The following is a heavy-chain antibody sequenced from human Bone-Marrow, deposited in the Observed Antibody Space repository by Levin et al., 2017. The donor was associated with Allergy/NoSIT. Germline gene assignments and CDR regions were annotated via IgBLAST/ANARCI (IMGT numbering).Heavy chain of an antibody. J-gene: IGHJ4*02. D-gene: IGHD1-7*01. Sequence: PGESLKISCAASGFTFSSHWMNWVRQAPGKGLVWVSRVNTDGSDIAYADSVKGRFTIFRDNAKNTLFLQMNNLRVEDTAVYYCAKDRVWNSLDSWGQGTLVTVSS. V-gene: IGHV3-74*01. CDR2: VNTDGSDI. CDR3: AKDRVWNSLDS. CDR1: GFTFSSHW.